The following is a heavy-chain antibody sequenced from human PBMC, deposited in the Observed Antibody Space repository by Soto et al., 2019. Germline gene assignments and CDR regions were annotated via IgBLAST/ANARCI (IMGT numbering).Heavy chain of an antibody. Sequence: QVQLQESGPGLVKPSQTLSLTCTVSGGSISSGGYYWSWIRQHPGKGLEWIGYIYYSWSTYYNPYLTRRVTISVDTSKNQFSLKLSSVTAADTAVYYCARIGIPTVVILSGWYFDLWGRGTLVTVSS. CDR1: GGSISSGGYY. D-gene: IGHD4-17*01. CDR3: ARIGIPTVVILSGWYFDL. J-gene: IGHJ2*01. CDR2: IYYSWST. V-gene: IGHV4-31*03.